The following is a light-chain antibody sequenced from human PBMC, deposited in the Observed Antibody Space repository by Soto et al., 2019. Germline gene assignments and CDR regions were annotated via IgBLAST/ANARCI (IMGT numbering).Light chain of an antibody. J-gene: IGLJ3*02. CDR2: EVS. V-gene: IGLV2-8*01. CDR3: SSYAGSKGWV. Sequence: QSVLTQPPSASGSPGQSVTISCTGTSSDVGGYNYVSWYQQHPGKAPKLMIYEVSKRPSGVPDRFSGSKSGNTASLTVSGLQAEDEADYYCSSYAGSKGWVFGGGTKLTVL. CDR1: SSDVGGYNY.